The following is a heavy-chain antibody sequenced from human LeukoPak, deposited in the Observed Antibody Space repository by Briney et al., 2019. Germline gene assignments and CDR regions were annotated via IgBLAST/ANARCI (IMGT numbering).Heavy chain of an antibody. D-gene: IGHD3-22*01. J-gene: IGHJ4*02. CDR2: IIPIFGTA. CDR3: ARARGGGYDSSGYYYLPDY. V-gene: IGHV1-69*13. CDR1: GGTFSSYA. Sequence: SVKVSCKASGGTFSSYAISWVRQAPGQGLEWMGGIIPIFGTANYAQKFQGRVTITADESTSTAYMELSSLRSEDTAVYYCARARGGGYDSSGYYYLPDYWGQGTLVTVSS.